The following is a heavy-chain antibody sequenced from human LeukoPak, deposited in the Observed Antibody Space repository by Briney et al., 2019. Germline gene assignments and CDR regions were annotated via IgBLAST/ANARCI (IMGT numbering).Heavy chain of an antibody. V-gene: IGHV4-59*01. J-gene: IGHJ6*02. D-gene: IGHD6-13*01. CDR1: GGSFEHYF. Sequence: PSETLSLTCSVSGGSFEHYFWSWIRQPPGKGLEWIGYIYYSGSTNYNPSLKSRVTISVDTSKNQFSLKLSSVTAADTAVYYCARAEYSSSWPKKIYYYYGMDVWGQGTTVTVSS. CDR3: ARAEYSSSWPKKIYYYYGMDV. CDR2: IYYSGST.